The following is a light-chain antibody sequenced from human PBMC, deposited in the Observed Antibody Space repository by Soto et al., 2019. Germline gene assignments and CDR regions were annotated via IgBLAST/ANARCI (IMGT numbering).Light chain of an antibody. J-gene: IGLJ2*01. Sequence: QSVLTQSPSASASLGASVKLTCTLSSGHSNYAIAWHQQQSEKGPRYLMKLNSDGSHSTGDGIPDRFSGSSSGAERYLTISSLQSEDEDDYYCQTWGSGIVVFGGGTKLTVL. V-gene: IGLV4-69*01. CDR3: QTWGSGIVV. CDR2: LNSDGSH. CDR1: SGHSNYA.